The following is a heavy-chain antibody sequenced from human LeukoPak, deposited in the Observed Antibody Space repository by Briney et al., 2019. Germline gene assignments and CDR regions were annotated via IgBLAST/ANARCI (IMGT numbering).Heavy chain of an antibody. CDR3: ARERDSLLWY. CDR2: INWNGGST. CDR1: GFTFDDYG. D-gene: IGHD2-21*02. Sequence: GGSLRLSCAASGFTFDDYGMSWVRQAPGKELEWVCGINWNGGSTGYVDSVKGRFTISRDNAKNLLYLQMNSVRAEDTAVDYCARERDSLLWYWGQGTLVTVSS. V-gene: IGHV3-20*04. J-gene: IGHJ4*02.